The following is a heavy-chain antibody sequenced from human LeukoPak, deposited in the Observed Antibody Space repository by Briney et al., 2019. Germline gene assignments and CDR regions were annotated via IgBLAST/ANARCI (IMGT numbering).Heavy chain of an antibody. Sequence: SETLSLTCTVSGGSISTSSYYWGWVRQPPGKGLEWIGNIFYSGSTYYSPSLKSRVTISLDTSRNQFSLKMNSLTAADTAVYYCARDVAYYGSGYSFWGQGTRVTVSS. CDR3: ARDVAYYGSGYSF. CDR2: IFYSGST. CDR1: GGSISTSSYY. J-gene: IGHJ4*02. D-gene: IGHD3-10*01. V-gene: IGHV4-39*07.